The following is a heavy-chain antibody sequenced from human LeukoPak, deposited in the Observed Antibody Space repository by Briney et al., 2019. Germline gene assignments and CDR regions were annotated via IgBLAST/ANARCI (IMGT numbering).Heavy chain of an antibody. D-gene: IGHD3-10*01. J-gene: IGHJ4*02. V-gene: IGHV3-30*18. CDR2: VSYDGTNK. CDR3: AKDQGSESYYKVYFED. CDR1: GFTFSTYA. Sequence: GGYLRLYCAASGFTFSTYAIHWVRQAPGKGLEWVAVVSYDGTNKYYADSVKGRLTIARDNSENTVYLQMSSLRPDEMAVYYCAKDQGSESYYKVYFEDWGQGTLVTVSS.